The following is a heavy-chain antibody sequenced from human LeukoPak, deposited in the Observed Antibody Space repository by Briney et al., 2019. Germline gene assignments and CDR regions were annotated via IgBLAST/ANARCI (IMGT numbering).Heavy chain of an antibody. CDR2: INHSGST. CDR3: ARVGNYYYGSGSYHRYPYYYYYGMDV. Sequence: SETRSLTCAVYGGSFSGYYWSWIRQPPGKGLEWIGEINHSGSTNYNPSLKSRVTISVDTSKNQCSLKLSSVTAADTAVYYCARVGNYYYGSGSYHRYPYYYYYGMDVWGQGTTVTVSS. V-gene: IGHV4-34*01. J-gene: IGHJ6*02. D-gene: IGHD3-10*01. CDR1: GGSFSGYY.